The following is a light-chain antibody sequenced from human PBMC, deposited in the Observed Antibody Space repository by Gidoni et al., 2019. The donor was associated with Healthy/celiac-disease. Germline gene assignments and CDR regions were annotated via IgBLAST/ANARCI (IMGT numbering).Light chain of an antibody. V-gene: IGKV3-15*01. CDR1: QSVSSN. Sequence: ELVMTQPLATLTVSPGESATLTCRASQSVSSNLAWYQQKPGQAPRLLIYGASTRDTGSPARCSGSGSGTEFTRTISSLQSEDFAVYYCQQYNNWPPLFTFGPGTKVDIK. CDR2: GAS. J-gene: IGKJ3*01. CDR3: QQYNNWPPLFT.